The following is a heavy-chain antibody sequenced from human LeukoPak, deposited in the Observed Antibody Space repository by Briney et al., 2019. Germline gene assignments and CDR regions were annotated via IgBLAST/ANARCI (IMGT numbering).Heavy chain of an antibody. J-gene: IGHJ5*02. V-gene: IGHV3-23*01. CDR3: AKIVVVAATPAPGLKGGWFDP. CDR2: ISGSGGST. Sequence: GGSLRLSCAASGFTFSSYAMSWVRQAPGKGLEWVSAISGSGGSTYYADSVKGRFTISRDNSKNTLYLQMNSLRAEDTAVYYCAKIVVVAATPAPGLKGGWFDPWGQGTLVTVSS. D-gene: IGHD2-15*01. CDR1: GFTFSSYA.